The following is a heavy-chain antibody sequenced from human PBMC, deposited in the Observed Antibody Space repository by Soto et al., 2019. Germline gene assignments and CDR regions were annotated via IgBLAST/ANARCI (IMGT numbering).Heavy chain of an antibody. D-gene: IGHD6-19*01. CDR2: IKSKGEGGTT. CDR3: APDEALAGFRRLWYYGLDV. V-gene: IGHV3-15*07. CDR1: GFTFSNVW. J-gene: IGHJ6*02. Sequence: EVQLVESGGGLVKPGGSLRLSCAASGFTFSNVWMNWVRQSPGKGLEWVGRIKSKGEGGTTEYAAPVKGRFTLSRDDSKNTAYLQMNSLKTEDTAVYYCAPDEALAGFRRLWYYGLDVWGQGTTVTVSS.